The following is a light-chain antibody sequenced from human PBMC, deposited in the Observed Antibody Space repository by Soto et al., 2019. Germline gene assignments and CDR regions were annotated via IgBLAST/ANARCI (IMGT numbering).Light chain of an antibody. V-gene: IGKV1-5*03. Sequence: DIQMTQSPSTLPASVGDSVTITCRASQNINNWLAWYQQKPGKGPSLLIYKASNLESGVSSRFSGSGSGTDFTLTISSLQPDDIGTYYCQQNNRYPWTFGQGTKVEIK. CDR1: QNINNW. J-gene: IGKJ1*01. CDR2: KAS. CDR3: QQNNRYPWT.